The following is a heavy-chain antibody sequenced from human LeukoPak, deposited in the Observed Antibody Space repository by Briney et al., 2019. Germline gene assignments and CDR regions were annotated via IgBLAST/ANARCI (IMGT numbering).Heavy chain of an antibody. V-gene: IGHV4-39*01. CDR3: ARGTYDYSNYFDY. D-gene: IGHD4-11*01. J-gene: IGHJ4*02. CDR2: IYYSGST. CDR1: GGSISSSSYY. Sequence: SETLSLTCTVSGGSISSSSYYWGWIRQPPGKGLERIGSIYYSGSTYYNPSLKSRVTISVDTSKNQFSLKLSSVTAADTAVYYCARGTYDYSNYFDYWGQGTLVTVSS.